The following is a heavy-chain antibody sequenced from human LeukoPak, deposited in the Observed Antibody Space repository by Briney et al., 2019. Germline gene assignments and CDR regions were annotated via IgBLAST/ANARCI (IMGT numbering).Heavy chain of an antibody. J-gene: IGHJ6*04. CDR3: ARAPRRGGYYSYGMDV. CDR1: GYTFTSYY. CDR2: INPSGGST. D-gene: IGHD3-10*01. V-gene: IGHV1-46*01. Sequence: ASVKVSCKASGYTFTSYYMHWVRQAPGQGLEWMGIINPSGGSTSYAQKFQGRVTMTRDTSTSTVYMELSSLRSEDTAVYYCARAPRRGGYYSYGMDVGGKGTTVPVS.